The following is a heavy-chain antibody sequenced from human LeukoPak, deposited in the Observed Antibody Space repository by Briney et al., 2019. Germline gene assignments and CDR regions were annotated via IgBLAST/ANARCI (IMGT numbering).Heavy chain of an antibody. D-gene: IGHD3-10*01. V-gene: IGHV4-39*07. J-gene: IGHJ3*02. CDR2: IYYSGST. CDR3: ARGKLRITMVRGVIPCAFDI. CDR1: GGSISSSSYY. Sequence: NPSETLSLTCTVSGGSISSSSYYWGWIRQPPGKGLEWIGSIYYSGSTYYNPSLKSRVTISVDTSKNQFSLKLSSVTAADTAVYYCARGKLRITMVRGVIPCAFDIWGQGTMVTVSS.